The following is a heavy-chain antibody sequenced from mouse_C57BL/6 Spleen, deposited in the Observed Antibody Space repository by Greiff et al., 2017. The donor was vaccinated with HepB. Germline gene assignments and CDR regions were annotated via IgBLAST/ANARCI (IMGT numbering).Heavy chain of an antibody. J-gene: IGHJ2*01. CDR3: ARSPTTVADY. Sequence: VQLQQSGPELVKPGASVKISCKASGYTFTDYYMNWVKQSHGKSLEWIGDINPNNGGTSYNQKFKGKATLTVDKSSSTAYMELRSLTSEDSAVYYCARSPTTVADYWGQGTTLTVSS. CDR2: INPNNGGT. V-gene: IGHV1-26*01. D-gene: IGHD1-1*01. CDR1: GYTFTDYY.